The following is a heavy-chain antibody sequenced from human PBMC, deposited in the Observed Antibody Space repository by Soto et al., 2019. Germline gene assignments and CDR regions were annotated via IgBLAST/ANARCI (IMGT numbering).Heavy chain of an antibody. CDR3: ARVWMDYGNPGGMEV. J-gene: IGHJ6*02. Sequence: SVKVSCKASGGTFSSYAISWVRQAPGQGLEWMGGIIPIFGTANYAQKFQGRVTITADESTSTAYMELSSLRSEDTAVYYCARVWMDYGNPGGMEVWGQGTTVTVSS. CDR1: GGTFSSYA. V-gene: IGHV1-69*13. D-gene: IGHD3-10*01. CDR2: IIPIFGTA.